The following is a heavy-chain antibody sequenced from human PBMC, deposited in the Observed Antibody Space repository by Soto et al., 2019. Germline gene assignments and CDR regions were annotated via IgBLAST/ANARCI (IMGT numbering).Heavy chain of an antibody. CDR2: INSDGSST. Sequence: PGGSLRLSCAVSGFTFSTHWMHWVRQAPGKGLVWVSRINSDGSSTNYADSVKGRFTISRDNAKKTLYLQMNSLRADDTAVYYCAKDLQWLVQGPYYWGQGTLVTVSS. V-gene: IGHV3-74*01. D-gene: IGHD6-19*01. CDR1: GFTFSTHW. CDR3: AKDLQWLVQGPYY. J-gene: IGHJ4*02.